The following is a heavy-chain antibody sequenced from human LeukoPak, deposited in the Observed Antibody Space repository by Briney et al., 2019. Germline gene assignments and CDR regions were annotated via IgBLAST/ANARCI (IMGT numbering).Heavy chain of an antibody. CDR1: GFTFSSYG. Sequence: GGSLRLSCAASGFTFSSYGMHWVRQAPGKGLEWVAFIRYDGSNKYYADSVKGRFTISRDNSKNTLYLQMNSLRAEDTAVYYCARNRDGYNYAGYYYYMDVWGKGTTVTVSS. J-gene: IGHJ6*03. D-gene: IGHD5-24*01. CDR3: ARNRDGYNYAGYYYYMDV. CDR2: IRYDGSNK. V-gene: IGHV3-30*02.